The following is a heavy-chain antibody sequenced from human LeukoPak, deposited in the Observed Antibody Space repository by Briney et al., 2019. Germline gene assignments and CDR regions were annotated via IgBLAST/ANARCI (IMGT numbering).Heavy chain of an antibody. V-gene: IGHV4-38-2*02. Sequence: SETLSLTCTVSGYSISSGYYWGWIRQPPGKGLEWIGSIYHSGSTYYNPSLKSRVTISVDTSKNQFSLKLSSVTTADTAVYYCASPIVGARHFDYWGQGTLVTVSS. J-gene: IGHJ4*02. CDR3: ASPIVGARHFDY. D-gene: IGHD1-26*01. CDR1: GYSISSGYY. CDR2: IYHSGST.